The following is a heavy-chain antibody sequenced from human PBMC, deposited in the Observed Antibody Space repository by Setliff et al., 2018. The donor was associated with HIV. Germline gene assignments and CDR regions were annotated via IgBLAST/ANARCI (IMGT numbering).Heavy chain of an antibody. D-gene: IGHD5-18*01. CDR3: AKGFRPVDTALVPVDY. Sequence: GSLRLSCETSGFTFGDFCMNWVRQAPGKGLEWISYISSKRTSIYYADSVKGRFTISRDNSQNTLYLQMNSLRADDTAIYYCAKGFRPVDTALVPVDYWGQGTLVTVSS. V-gene: IGHV3-48*01. J-gene: IGHJ4*02. CDR2: ISSKRTSI. CDR1: GFTFGDFC.